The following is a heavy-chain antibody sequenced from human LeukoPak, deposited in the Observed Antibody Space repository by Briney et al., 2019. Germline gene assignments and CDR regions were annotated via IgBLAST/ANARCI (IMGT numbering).Heavy chain of an antibody. CDR2: IYSGGST. Sequence: GGSLRLSCAASGFTVSSNYMSWVRQAPGKGLEWVSVIYSGGSTYYADSVKGRFTISRDNSKNTLYLQMNSLRAEDTAVYYCARDAAHMNQWLAFDYWGQGTLVTVSS. CDR3: ARDAAHMNQWLAFDY. D-gene: IGHD6-19*01. V-gene: IGHV3-53*01. J-gene: IGHJ4*02. CDR1: GFTVSSNY.